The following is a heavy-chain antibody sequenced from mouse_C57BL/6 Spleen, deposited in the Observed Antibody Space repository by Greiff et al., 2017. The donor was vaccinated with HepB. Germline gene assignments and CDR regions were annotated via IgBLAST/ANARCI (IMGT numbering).Heavy chain of an antibody. J-gene: IGHJ1*03. D-gene: IGHD4-1*01. CDR2: IDPSDSET. CDR3: AREPPNSSGYFDV. Sequence: QVQLQQPGAELVRPGSSVKLSCKASGYTFTSYWMHWVKQRPIQGLEWIGNIDPSDSETHYNQKFKDKATLTVDKSSSTAYMQLSSLTSEDSAVYYCAREPPNSSGYFDVWGTGTTVTVSS. CDR1: GYTFTSYW. V-gene: IGHV1-52*01.